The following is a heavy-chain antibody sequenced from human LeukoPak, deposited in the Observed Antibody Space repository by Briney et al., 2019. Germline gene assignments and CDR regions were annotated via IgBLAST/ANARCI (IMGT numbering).Heavy chain of an antibody. V-gene: IGHV4-59*01. CDR2: IYYSGST. CDR3: ARGMATITTLFDY. Sequence: PSETLSLTCTVSGGSISSYYWSWLRQPPGKGLEWIGYIYYSGSTNYNPSLKSRVTISVDTSKNQFSLKRSSVTAADTAVYYCARGMATITTLFDYWGQGTLVTVSS. D-gene: IGHD5-24*01. CDR1: GGSISSYY. J-gene: IGHJ4*02.